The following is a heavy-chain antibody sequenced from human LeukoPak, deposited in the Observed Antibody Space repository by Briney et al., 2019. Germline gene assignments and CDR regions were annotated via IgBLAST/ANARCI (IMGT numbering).Heavy chain of an antibody. J-gene: IGHJ5*02. Sequence: KPSETLSLTCTVSGGSISSGSYYWSWLRQPAGKGLEWIGRIYTTGSANYNPSLESRLTISVDTSKNQFSLKLTSVTAADTAAYYCARESIVGGSGGWFDPWGQGILVTVSS. CDR3: ARESIVGGSGGWFDP. D-gene: IGHD1-26*01. CDR1: GGSISSGSYY. V-gene: IGHV4-61*02. CDR2: IYTTGSA.